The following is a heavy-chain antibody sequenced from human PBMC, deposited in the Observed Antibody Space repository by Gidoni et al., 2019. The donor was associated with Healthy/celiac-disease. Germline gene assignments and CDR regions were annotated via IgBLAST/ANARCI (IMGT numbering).Heavy chain of an antibody. Sequence: QVQLQESGPGLVKPSGTLSLTCAVSGGSISSSNWWSWVRQPPGKGLEWIGEIYHSGSTNYNPSLKSRVTISVDKSKNHFSLKLSSVTAADTAVYYCARGSYTYYYGSGSYVWFDPWGQGTLVTVSS. CDR2: IYHSGST. J-gene: IGHJ5*02. CDR1: GGSISSSNW. V-gene: IGHV4-4*02. D-gene: IGHD3-10*01. CDR3: ARGSYTYYYGSGSYVWFDP.